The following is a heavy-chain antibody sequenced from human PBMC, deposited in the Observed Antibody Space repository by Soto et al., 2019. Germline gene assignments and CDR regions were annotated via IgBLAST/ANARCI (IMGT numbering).Heavy chain of an antibody. CDR1: GVSIISSGYY. CDR3: ARDRSFYDTTGYISGYYFDY. V-gene: IGHV4-61*03. Sequence: SETLSLTCTVSGVSIISSGYYSGWHRQPPGKGLEWLGYIYYSGSSNYKPSLRNRLTMSVDTSENHFSLNLRSVTAADTAVYYCARDRSFYDTTGYISGYYFDYWGQGILVTVSS. J-gene: IGHJ4*02. D-gene: IGHD3-22*01. CDR2: IYYSGSS.